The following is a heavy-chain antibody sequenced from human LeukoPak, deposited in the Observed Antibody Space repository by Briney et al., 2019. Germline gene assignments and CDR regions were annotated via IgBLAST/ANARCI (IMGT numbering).Heavy chain of an antibody. Sequence: RPSETLSLTCAVYGGSFSGYYWSWIRQPPGKGLEWIGEINHSGSTNYNPSLKSRVTISVDTSKNQFSLKLSSVTAADTAVYYCARGYCSGGSCYSGLFDYWGQGTLVTVSS. V-gene: IGHV4-34*01. CDR1: GGSFSGYY. J-gene: IGHJ4*02. D-gene: IGHD2-15*01. CDR2: INHSGST. CDR3: ARGYCSGGSCYSGLFDY.